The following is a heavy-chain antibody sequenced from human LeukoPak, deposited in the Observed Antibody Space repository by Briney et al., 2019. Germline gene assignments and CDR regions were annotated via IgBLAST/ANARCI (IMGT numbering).Heavy chain of an antibody. V-gene: IGHV3-33*06. CDR2: IWFDGSNK. D-gene: IGHD3-16*02. J-gene: IGHJ4*02. Sequence: GGSLRLSCAASGFTFRSYGMHWVRQAPGQGLEWVAVIWFDGSNKYYVDSVKGRFTISRDNSKNTLYLQMNSLRAEDTAVYYCAKGFKVITFGGVIVKGDYWGQGTLVTVSS. CDR1: GFTFRSYG. CDR3: AKGFKVITFGGVIVKGDY.